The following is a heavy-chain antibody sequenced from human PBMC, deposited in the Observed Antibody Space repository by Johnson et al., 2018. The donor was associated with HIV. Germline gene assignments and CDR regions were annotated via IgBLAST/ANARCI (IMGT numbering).Heavy chain of an antibody. Sequence: MQLVESGGGLVRPGGSLRVSCAASGFTFSSYAMHWVRQAPGKGLEYVSGISRSGGSTDYGNSVKGRFTISRDNSRNTLYLQMGRLRAEDTAVYYCAKDLNYGSGPVDIWGQGTMVTVSS. CDR3: AKDLNYGSGPVDI. CDR2: ISRSGGST. D-gene: IGHD3-10*01. J-gene: IGHJ3*02. V-gene: IGHV3-64*01. CDR1: GFTFSSYA.